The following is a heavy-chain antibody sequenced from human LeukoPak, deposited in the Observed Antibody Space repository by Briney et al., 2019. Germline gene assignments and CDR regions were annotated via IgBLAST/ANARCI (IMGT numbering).Heavy chain of an antibody. D-gene: IGHD4-23*01. V-gene: IGHV4-59*01. CDR3: ARAPDYGGNLDY. J-gene: IGHJ4*02. CDR1: GASISSYF. CDR2: IHYSGDT. Sequence: SETLSLPCTVSGASISSYFWSWIRQPPGKGLEWIGYIHYSGDTNYNPSLKSRVTIPVDTSKNQFSLRLTSVTAADTAVYYCARAPDYGGNLDYWGQGTLVTVSS.